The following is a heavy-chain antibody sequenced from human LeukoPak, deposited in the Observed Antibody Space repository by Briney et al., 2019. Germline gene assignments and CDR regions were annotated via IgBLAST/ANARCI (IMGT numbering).Heavy chain of an antibody. CDR1: GYTFTSYD. Sequence: ASVKVSCKASGYTFTSYDINWVRQATGQGLEWMGWMNPNNGNTGYAQKFQGRVTITRNTSISTAYMELSSLRSEDTAVYYCARFHRGYCSGGSCHNNWFDPWGQGTLVTVSS. D-gene: IGHD2-15*01. J-gene: IGHJ5*02. V-gene: IGHV1-8*03. CDR3: ARFHRGYCSGGSCHNNWFDP. CDR2: MNPNNGNT.